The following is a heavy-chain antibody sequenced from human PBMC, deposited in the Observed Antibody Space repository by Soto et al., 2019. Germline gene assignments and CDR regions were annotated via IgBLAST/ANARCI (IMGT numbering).Heavy chain of an antibody. CDR1: GGSFSGYY. D-gene: IGHD2-15*01. J-gene: IGHJ2*01. CDR2: INHSGST. Sequence: QVQLQQWGAGLLKPSETLSLTCAVYGGSFSGYYWSWIRQPPGKGLEWIGEINHSGSTNYNPSLKSRVTISVDTAKNQFSLKLSSGTAADTAVYYCGRGTVEVDPGWYFDLWGRGRQVTVSS. V-gene: IGHV4-34*01. CDR3: GRGTVEVDPGWYFDL.